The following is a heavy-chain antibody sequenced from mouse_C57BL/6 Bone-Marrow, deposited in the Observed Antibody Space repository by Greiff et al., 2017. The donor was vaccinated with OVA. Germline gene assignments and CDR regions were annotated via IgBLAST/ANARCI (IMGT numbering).Heavy chain of an antibody. CDR3: ARGGSSQDYYAMDY. CDR1: GFSLTSYG. CDR2: IWSDGGT. D-gene: IGHD1-1*01. Sequence: VQLVESGPGLVAPSQSLSITCTVSGFSLTSYGVHWVRQPPGKGLEWLVVIWSDGGTTYNSALKARLSISKDNSKSEILLKMIRLQTDDTAMYAWARGGSSQDYYAMDYWGQGTSVTVSS. J-gene: IGHJ4*01. V-gene: IGHV2-6*03.